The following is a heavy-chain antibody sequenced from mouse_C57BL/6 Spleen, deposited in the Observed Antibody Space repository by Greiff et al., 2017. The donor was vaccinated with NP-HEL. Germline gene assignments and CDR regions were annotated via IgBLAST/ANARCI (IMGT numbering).Heavy chain of an antibody. CDR1: GYAFSSSW. V-gene: IGHV1-82*01. D-gene: IGHD2-10*02. J-gene: IGHJ2*01. CDR2: IYPGDGDT. CDR3: AREAYGNRYYFDY. Sequence: VHLVESGPELVKPGASVKISCKASGYAFSSSWMNWVKQRPGKGLEWIGRIYPGDGDTNYNGKFKGKATLTADKSSSSAYVQLSSLTSEDAAVYVCAREAYGNRYYFDYWGQGTTLTVSS.